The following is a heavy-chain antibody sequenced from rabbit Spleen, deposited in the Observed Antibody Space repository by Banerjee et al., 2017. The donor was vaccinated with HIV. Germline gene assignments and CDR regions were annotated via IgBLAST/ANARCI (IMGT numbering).Heavy chain of an antibody. Sequence: QSLEESGGDLVKPGASLTLTCTASGVSFSSSSYMCWVRQAPGKGLEWIACIDTGSSGFTYLATWAKGRFTISKTSSTTVTLQMTSLTAADTATYFCARDSGSSFSSYGMDLWGPGTLVTVS. J-gene: IGHJ6*01. CDR2: IDTGSSGFT. D-gene: IGHD8-1*01. CDR1: GVSFSSSSY. CDR3: ARDSGSSFSSYGMDL. V-gene: IGHV1S40*01.